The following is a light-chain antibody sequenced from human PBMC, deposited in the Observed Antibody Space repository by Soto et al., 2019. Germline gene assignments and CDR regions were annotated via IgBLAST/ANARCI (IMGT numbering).Light chain of an antibody. CDR3: AAWDVSFVV. J-gene: IGLJ7*01. CDR1: RSNIGTNT. CDR2: SNN. Sequence: QSVLTQPPSASGTPGQRVTTSCSGSRSNIGTNTVTWYQQLPGMAPKLLIHSNNQRPSGVPARFSGSKSGTSASLAISGLQYEDEADYYCAAWDVSFVVFGGGTQLTVL. V-gene: IGLV1-44*01.